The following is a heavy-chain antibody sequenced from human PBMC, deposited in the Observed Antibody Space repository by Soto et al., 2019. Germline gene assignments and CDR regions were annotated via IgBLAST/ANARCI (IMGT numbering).Heavy chain of an antibody. D-gene: IGHD3-9*01. Sequence: GGSLRLSCAASGFTFSSYSMNWVRQAPGKGLEWVSVIYSGGSTCYADSVKGRFTISRHNSKNTLYLQMNSLRAEDTAVYYCAREAPAYYDILTGFRGSGWFDPWGQGTLVTVSS. V-gene: IGHV3-53*04. J-gene: IGHJ5*02. CDR2: IYSGGST. CDR1: GFTFSSYS. CDR3: AREAPAYYDILTGFRGSGWFDP.